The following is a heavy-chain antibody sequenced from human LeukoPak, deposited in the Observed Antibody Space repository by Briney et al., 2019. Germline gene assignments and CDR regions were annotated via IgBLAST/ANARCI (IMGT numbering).Heavy chain of an antibody. J-gene: IGHJ4*02. D-gene: IGHD1-26*01. CDR3: ARDQATLDEWELVDH. CDR2: IIPILGIA. Sequence: SVKVSCKASGGTFSSYAISWVRQAPGQGLEWMGRIIPILGIANYAQKFQGRVTMTRNTSISTAYMELSSLRSEDTAVYYCARDQATLDEWELVDHWGQGTLVTVSS. CDR1: GGTFSSYA. V-gene: IGHV1-69*04.